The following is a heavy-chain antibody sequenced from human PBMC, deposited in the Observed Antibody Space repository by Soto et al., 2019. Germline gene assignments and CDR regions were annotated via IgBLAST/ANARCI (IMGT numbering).Heavy chain of an antibody. Sequence: QVQLQESGPGLVKPSETLSLTCTVSGGSVSSGSYYWSWIWQPPGKGLEWIGYIHYSGSTNYNPSLKSRVTISVDTSKNQFSLKLSSVTVADPAVYYCARESGRHYYYYYAMDVWGQGTTVTVSS. D-gene: IGHD1-26*01. J-gene: IGHJ6*02. V-gene: IGHV4-61*01. CDR1: GGSVSSGSYY. CDR3: ARESGRHYYYYYAMDV. CDR2: IHYSGST.